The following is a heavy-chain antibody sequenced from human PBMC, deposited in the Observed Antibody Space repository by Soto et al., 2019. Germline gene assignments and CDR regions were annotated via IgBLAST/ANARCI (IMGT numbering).Heavy chain of an antibody. J-gene: IGHJ4*02. CDR2: SYSSGGT. D-gene: IGHD3-9*01. CDR1: GFTLGRYT. V-gene: IGHV3-23*01. CDR3: ARDREPDGIWTFDS. Sequence: GGSLRLSCAASGFTLGRYTMGWVRQTPGKGLEWVAESYSSGGTEYAESVKGRFTISRDNSKNMLFLQMDRLGVEDTALYYCARDREPDGIWTFDSWGQGTLVTVPQ.